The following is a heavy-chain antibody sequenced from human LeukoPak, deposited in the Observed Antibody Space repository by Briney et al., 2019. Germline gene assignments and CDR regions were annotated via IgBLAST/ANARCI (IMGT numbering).Heavy chain of an antibody. CDR2: ISSASSNI. CDR3: ATGASTARGPFDI. Sequence: GGSLRLSCAASGFTFSSNSMNWVRQAPGKGLEWVSHISSASSNIYYADSVKGRFTISRDNAKNSLYLEMNSLRAEDTAVYHCATGASTARGPFDIWGQGTMVTVSS. CDR1: GFTFSSNS. J-gene: IGHJ3*02. D-gene: IGHD6-6*01. V-gene: IGHV3-48*01.